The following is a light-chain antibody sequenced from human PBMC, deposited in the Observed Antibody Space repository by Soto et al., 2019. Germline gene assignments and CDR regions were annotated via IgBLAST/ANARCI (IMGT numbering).Light chain of an antibody. CDR3: CAYAGTSFWV. CDR2: EGT. CDR1: RSDVGTYKF. J-gene: IGLJ3*02. V-gene: IGLV2-23*01. Sequence: QSALTQPASVSGSPGQSITISCTGTRSDVGTYKFVSWYQQHPGKVPTLMIHEGTKLPSGVSNRFSGSRSGNTATLTISGLQPEDEANYYCCAYAGTSFWVFGGGTKRTVL.